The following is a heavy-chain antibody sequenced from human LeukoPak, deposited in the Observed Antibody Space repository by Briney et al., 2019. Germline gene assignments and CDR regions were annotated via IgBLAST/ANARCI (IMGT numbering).Heavy chain of an antibody. Sequence: ASVKVSCKASGYSFTAKYIHWVRQAPGQGLEWRGWISPHSGDVRSAQKFQGRVTMTSDTSITTAYMQLSSLTSDDTAVYYCARDVDPYCNFGSCYDYWGQGTQVTVSS. CDR1: GYSFTAKY. J-gene: IGHJ4*02. CDR3: ARDVDPYCNFGSCYDY. V-gene: IGHV1-2*02. D-gene: IGHD2-15*01. CDR2: ISPHSGDV.